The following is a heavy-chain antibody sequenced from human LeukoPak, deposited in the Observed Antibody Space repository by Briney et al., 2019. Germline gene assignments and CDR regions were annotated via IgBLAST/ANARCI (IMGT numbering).Heavy chain of an antibody. V-gene: IGHV3-74*01. CDR3: ARVEALGGDRTQDAFDI. Sequence: PGGSLRLSCAASGFTFSSYWMHWVRQAPGKGLVWVSRINSDGSSTSYADSVKGRFTISRDNAKNTLYLQMNSLRAEDTAVYYCARVEALGGDRTQDAFDIWGQGTMVTVSS. J-gene: IGHJ3*02. CDR2: INSDGSST. D-gene: IGHD2-21*02. CDR1: GFTFSSYW.